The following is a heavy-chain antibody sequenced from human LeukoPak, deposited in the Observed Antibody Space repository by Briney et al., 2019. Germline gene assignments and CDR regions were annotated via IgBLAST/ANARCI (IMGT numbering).Heavy chain of an antibody. D-gene: IGHD1-26*01. CDR1: GYSFTTYW. CDR3: ARSWQEGATPMGY. Sequence: PGESLRISCKVSGYSFTTYWISWVRQMPGKGLEWMGRIDPSDSYTDYAPSFQGQVTISADKSISTAYLQWSSLKASDTAMYYCARSWQEGATPMGYWGQGTLVTVSS. CDR2: IDPSDSYT. J-gene: IGHJ4*02. V-gene: IGHV5-10-1*04.